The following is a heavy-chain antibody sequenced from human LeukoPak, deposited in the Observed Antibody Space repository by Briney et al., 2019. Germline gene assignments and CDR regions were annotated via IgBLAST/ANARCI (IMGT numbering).Heavy chain of an antibody. J-gene: IGHJ5*02. Sequence: PSETLSLTCTVSGGSISSYYWSWIRQPPGKGLEWIGYIYYSGSTNYNPSLESRVTISVDTSKNQFSLKLSSVTAADTAVYYCARGVEYYDSSGYYYTWFDPWGQGTLVTVSS. CDR2: IYYSGST. D-gene: IGHD3-22*01. CDR1: GGSISSYY. CDR3: ARGVEYYDSSGYYYTWFDP. V-gene: IGHV4-59*08.